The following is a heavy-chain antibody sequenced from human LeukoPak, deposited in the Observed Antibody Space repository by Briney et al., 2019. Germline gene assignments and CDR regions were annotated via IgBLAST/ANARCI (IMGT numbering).Heavy chain of an antibody. CDR3: AKREAGASSSWSSNWFDP. V-gene: IGHV3-23*01. J-gene: IGHJ5*02. CDR2: ISGSGGST. D-gene: IGHD6-13*01. Sequence: GGSLRLSCAASGFTFSSYAMSWVRQAPGKGLEWVSAISGSGGSTYYADSVKGRFTISRDNSKNALYLQMNSLRAEDTAVYYCAKREAGASSSWSSNWFDPWGQGTLVTVSS. CDR1: GFTFSSYA.